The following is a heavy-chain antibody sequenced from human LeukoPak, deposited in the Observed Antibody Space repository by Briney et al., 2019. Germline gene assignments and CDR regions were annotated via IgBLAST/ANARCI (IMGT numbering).Heavy chain of an antibody. CDR3: ARGYPGGGDAFDS. Sequence: SQTLSLTCTVSGGSISSGSYYWSWIRQPAGKGLEWTGRIYTSGSTNYNPSFKSRLTISVDTSKNQFSLKLSSVTAADTAVYYCARGYPGGGDAFDSWGQGTMVTVSS. J-gene: IGHJ3*02. CDR2: IYTSGST. CDR1: GGSISSGSYY. V-gene: IGHV4-61*02. D-gene: IGHD2-8*02.